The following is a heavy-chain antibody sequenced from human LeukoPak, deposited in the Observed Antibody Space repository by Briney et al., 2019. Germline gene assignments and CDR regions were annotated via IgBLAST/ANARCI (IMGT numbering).Heavy chain of an antibody. CDR2: ISSSGSTI. CDR1: GFTFSDYY. V-gene: IGHV3-11*01. J-gene: IGHJ4*02. CDR3: ARDTGLWFGELLYFDY. D-gene: IGHD3-10*01. Sequence: GGSLRLSCAASGFTFSDYYMSWIRQAPGKGLEWVSYISSSGSTIYYADSVKGRFTISRDNAKNSLYLQMNSLRAEDTAVYYCARDTGLWFGELLYFDYWGQGTLVTVSS.